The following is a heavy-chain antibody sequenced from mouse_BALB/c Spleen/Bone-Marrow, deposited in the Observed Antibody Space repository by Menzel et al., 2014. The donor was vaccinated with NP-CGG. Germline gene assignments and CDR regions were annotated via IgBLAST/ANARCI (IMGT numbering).Heavy chain of an antibody. CDR2: IVPSSAYS. Sequence: VKLVDSGAELARPGASVMMSCKASGYSFTSFTMHWLKQRPGQGLEWIAYIVPSSAYSNYNQKFKDKATLTADRSSNTAYMLLSSLTSEDSAVYYCAREGSYDGCSGHFDFWGPGTTLTVSS. V-gene: IGHV1-4*01. CDR3: AREGSYDGCSGHFDF. J-gene: IGHJ2*01. D-gene: IGHD2-3*01. CDR1: GYSFTSFT.